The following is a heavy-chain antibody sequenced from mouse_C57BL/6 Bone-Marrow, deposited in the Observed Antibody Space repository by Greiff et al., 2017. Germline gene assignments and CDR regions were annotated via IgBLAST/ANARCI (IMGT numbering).Heavy chain of an antibody. CDR2: IHPNSGST. Sequence: QVQLQQPGAELVKPGASVKLSCKASGYTFTSYWMHWVKQRPGQGLEWIGMIHPNSGSTNYNEKFKSKATLTVDKSSSTAYMHLSSLTSEDSAVYYCARWALLRWMDYWGQGTSVTVSS. V-gene: IGHV1-64*01. D-gene: IGHD1-1*02. CDR1: GYTFTSYW. CDR3: ARWALLRWMDY. J-gene: IGHJ4*01.